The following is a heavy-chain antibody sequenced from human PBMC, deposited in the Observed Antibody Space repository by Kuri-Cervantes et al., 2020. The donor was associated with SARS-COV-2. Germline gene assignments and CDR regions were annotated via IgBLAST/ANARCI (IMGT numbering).Heavy chain of an antibody. CDR1: GFTFSSYS. D-gene: IGHD3-16*01. V-gene: IGHV3-48*04. CDR2: ISSSSSTI. Sequence: ETLSLTCAASGFTFSSYSMNWVRQAPGKGLEWVSYISSSSSTIYYADSVKGRFTISKESGENSLYLHMNSLRGDDTAVYYCARVAGGGPIYYYYMDVWGKGTTVTVSS. CDR3: ARVAGGGPIYYYYMDV. J-gene: IGHJ6*03.